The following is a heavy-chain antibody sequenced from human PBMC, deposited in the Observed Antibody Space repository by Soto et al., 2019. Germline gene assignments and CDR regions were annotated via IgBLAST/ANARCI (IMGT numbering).Heavy chain of an antibody. Sequence: QVQLVESGGGVVQPGRSLRLSCAASGFTFSSYGMHWVRQAPGKGLEWVEVISYDGSNKYYADSVKGRFTISRDNSKNTLYLQMNSLRAEDTAVYYCAKAELRFGAAEYFQHWGQGTLVTVSS. CDR2: ISYDGSNK. CDR3: AKAELRFGAAEYFQH. CDR1: GFTFSSYG. J-gene: IGHJ1*01. D-gene: IGHD3-10*01. V-gene: IGHV3-30*18.